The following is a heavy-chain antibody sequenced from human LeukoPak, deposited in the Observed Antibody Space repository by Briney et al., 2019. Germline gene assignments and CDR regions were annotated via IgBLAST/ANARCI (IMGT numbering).Heavy chain of an antibody. CDR1: GFTFSSYA. Sequence: PGGSLRLSCAASGFTFSSYAIHWVCQAPGKGLEYVSAISSNGGSTYYADSVKDRFTISRDNSKNTLYLQMGSLRAEDMAVYYCARGQDLWLGELGFDYWGQGTLVTVSS. D-gene: IGHD3-10*01. V-gene: IGHV3-64*02. CDR2: ISSNGGST. J-gene: IGHJ4*02. CDR3: ARGQDLWLGELGFDY.